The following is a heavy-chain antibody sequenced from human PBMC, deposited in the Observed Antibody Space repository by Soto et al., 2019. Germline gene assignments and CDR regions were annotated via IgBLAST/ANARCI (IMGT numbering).Heavy chain of an antibody. Sequence: QVQLQESGPGLVKPSGTLSLTCAVSGGSISSSNWWSWVRQPPGKGLEWIGEVYQSGTTNYNPSLKXRVFISIDRSNNLFSLKLSSVTAADTAVYYCARWDFDWYFDLWGRGTLVTVSS. J-gene: IGHJ2*01. CDR3: ARWDFDWYFDL. CDR2: VYQSGTT. V-gene: IGHV4-4*02. D-gene: IGHD1-26*01. CDR1: GGSISSSNW.